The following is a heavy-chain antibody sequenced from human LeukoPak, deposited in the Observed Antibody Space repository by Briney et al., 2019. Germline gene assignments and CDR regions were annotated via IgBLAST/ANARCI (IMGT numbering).Heavy chain of an antibody. D-gene: IGHD3-10*01. CDR2: INPNSGGT. Sequence: ASVKVSCKASGYTFTGYYMHWVRQAPGQGLKWMGWINPNSGGTNYAQKFQGRVTMTRDTSISTAYMELSRLKSDDTAVYYCARDGYYYGSGSFVDYWGQGTLVTVSS. J-gene: IGHJ4*02. V-gene: IGHV1-2*02. CDR3: ARDGYYYGSGSFVDY. CDR1: GYTFTGYY.